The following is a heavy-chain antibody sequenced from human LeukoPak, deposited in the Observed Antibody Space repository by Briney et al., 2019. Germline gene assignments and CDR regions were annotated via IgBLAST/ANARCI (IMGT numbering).Heavy chain of an antibody. D-gene: IGHD3-10*01. CDR2: ISSNGGST. V-gene: IGHV3-64*02. CDR1: GFTFSDYA. J-gene: IGHJ4*02. CDR3: ARGVGYYGSGTSYYFDY. Sequence: GGSLRLSCAASGFTFSDYAMHWVRQAPGKGLEYVSVISSNGGSTYYADSVKGRFTISRDNSKNTLYFQMGSLRAEDMAVYYCARGVGYYGSGTSYYFDYWGRGTLVTVSS.